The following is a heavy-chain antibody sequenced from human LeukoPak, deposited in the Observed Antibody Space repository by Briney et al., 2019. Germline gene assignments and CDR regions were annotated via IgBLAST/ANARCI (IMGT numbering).Heavy chain of an antibody. J-gene: IGHJ6*02. CDR3: ARGRPHGAMVRGVLGGMDV. CDR1: GFTFSSYA. Sequence: PGGSLRLSCTASGFTFSSYAMHWVRQAPGKGLEWVAVISYDGSKKYHADSVKGRFTISRDDSKSTLYLEMNSLITEDTAVYWCARGRPHGAMVRGVLGGMDVWGQGATVIVSS. D-gene: IGHD3-10*01. CDR2: ISYDGSKK. V-gene: IGHV3-30-3*01.